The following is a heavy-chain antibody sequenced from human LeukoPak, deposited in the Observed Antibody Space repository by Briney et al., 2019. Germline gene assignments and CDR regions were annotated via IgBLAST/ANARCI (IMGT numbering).Heavy chain of an antibody. J-gene: IGHJ4*02. CDR2: ISVSGTFT. V-gene: IGHV3-23*01. CDR3: VKERSCSGGSCYSSHYLH. D-gene: IGHD2-15*01. CDR1: GFSFNSYA. Sequence: PGGSLRLSCAASGFSFNSYAISWVRQPPGKGLEWVSAISVSGTFTNYPDSVKGRFTISRDNPNNTLSLRMNSLRVEDTAIYYCVKERSCSGGSCYSSHYLHWGQGTLVTVSS.